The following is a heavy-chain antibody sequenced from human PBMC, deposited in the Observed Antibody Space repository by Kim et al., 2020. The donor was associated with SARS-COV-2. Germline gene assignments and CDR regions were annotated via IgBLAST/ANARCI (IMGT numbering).Heavy chain of an antibody. J-gene: IGHJ5*02. CDR1: GGSISSGDYY. V-gene: IGHV4-30-4*01. CDR2: IYYSGST. CDR3: ASGSESLYNWFDP. Sequence: SETLSLTCTVSGGSISSGDYYWSWIRQPPGKGLEWIGYIYYSGSTYYNPSLKSRVTISVDTSKNQFSLKLSSVTAADTAVYYCASGSESLYNWFDPWGQGTLVTVSS.